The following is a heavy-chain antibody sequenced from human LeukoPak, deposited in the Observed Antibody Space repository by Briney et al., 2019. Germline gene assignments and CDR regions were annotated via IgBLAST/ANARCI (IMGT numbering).Heavy chain of an antibody. CDR2: IGDSGVTT. V-gene: IGHV3-23*01. CDR3: ARDNIFTNTWGDFDY. Sequence: GGSLRLSCAASGFTFRNYGVSWVRQAPGKGLEWVSAIGDSGVTTFYADSLKGRFTISRDNSKNTLYLQMNSLRVEDTAVYYCARDNIFTNTWGDFDYWGQGTLVTVSS. D-gene: IGHD3-16*01. CDR1: GFTFRNYG. J-gene: IGHJ4*02.